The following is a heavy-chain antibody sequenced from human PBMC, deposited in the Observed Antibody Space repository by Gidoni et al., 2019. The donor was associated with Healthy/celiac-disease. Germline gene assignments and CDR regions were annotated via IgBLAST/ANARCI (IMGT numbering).Heavy chain of an antibody. J-gene: IGHJ4*02. CDR2: ISYDGSNK. CDR3: AKDDGSGSYALVY. D-gene: IGHD3-10*01. CDR1: GFTFSSYG. Sequence: QVQLVESGGGVVQPGRSLRLSCAASGFTFSSYGMHWVRQAPGKGLEWVAVISYDGSNKYYADSVKGRFTISRDNSKNTLYLQMNSLRAEDTAVYYCAKDDGSGSYALVYWGQGTLVTVSS. V-gene: IGHV3-30*18.